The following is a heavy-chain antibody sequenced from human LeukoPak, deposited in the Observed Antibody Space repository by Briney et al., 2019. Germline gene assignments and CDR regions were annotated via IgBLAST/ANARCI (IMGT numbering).Heavy chain of an antibody. Sequence: GASVKVSCKASGGTFSSYAISWVRQAPGQGLEWMGGIIPIFGTANYAQKFQGRVTITADESTSTAYMELSSLRSEDTAVYYCARDRGYCSSTSCSGTFDPWGQGTLVTVSS. V-gene: IGHV1-69*13. CDR1: GGTFSSYA. CDR3: ARDRGYCSSTSCSGTFDP. J-gene: IGHJ5*02. CDR2: IIPIFGTA. D-gene: IGHD2-2*01.